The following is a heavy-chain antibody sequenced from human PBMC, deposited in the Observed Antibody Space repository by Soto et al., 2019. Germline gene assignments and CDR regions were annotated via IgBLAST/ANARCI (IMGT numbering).Heavy chain of an antibody. D-gene: IGHD2-15*01. CDR2: ISGSGGST. CDR1: GFTFSSYA. CDR3: AREGALGYCSGGSCFQLNDAFDI. V-gene: IGHV3-23*01. Sequence: GGSLSLSCAASGFTFSSYAMSWVRQAPGKGLEWVSAISGSGGSTYYADSVKGRFTISRDNSKNTLYLQMNSLRAEDTAVYYCAREGALGYCSGGSCFQLNDAFDIWGQGTTVTVSS. J-gene: IGHJ3*02.